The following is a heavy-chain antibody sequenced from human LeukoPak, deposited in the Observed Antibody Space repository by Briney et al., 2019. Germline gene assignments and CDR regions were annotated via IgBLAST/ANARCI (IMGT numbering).Heavy chain of an antibody. CDR1: GGSFSGYY. CDR2: INHSGST. D-gene: IGHD2-2*02. CDR3: ARGRGCSSTSCYRYWFDP. V-gene: IGHV4-34*01. J-gene: IGHJ5*02. Sequence: PSETLSLTCAVYGGSFSGYYWSWIRQPPGKGLEWIGEINHSGSTNYNPSLKSRVTISVDTSKNQFPLKLSSVTAADTAVYYCARGRGCSSTSCYRYWFDPWGQGTLVTVSS.